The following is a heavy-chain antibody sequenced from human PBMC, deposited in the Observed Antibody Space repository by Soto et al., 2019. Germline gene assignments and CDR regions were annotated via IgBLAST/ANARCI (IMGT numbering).Heavy chain of an antibody. J-gene: IGHJ3*02. V-gene: IGHV3-11*01. Sequence: GGSLRLSCAASGFTFSDYYMSWIRQAPGKGLEWVSYISNSGSNTYYADSVKGRFTISRDNAKNSTYLQMNSLRAEDTAVYYCARVIGSDAFDIWGQGTMVTVSS. CDR2: ISNSGSNT. CDR3: ARVIGSDAFDI. CDR1: GFTFSDYY. D-gene: IGHD3-10*01.